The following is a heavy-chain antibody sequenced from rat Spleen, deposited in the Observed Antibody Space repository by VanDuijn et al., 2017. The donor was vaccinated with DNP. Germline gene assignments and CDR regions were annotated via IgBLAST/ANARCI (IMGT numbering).Heavy chain of an antibody. D-gene: IGHD1-11*01. V-gene: IGHV5-7*01. Sequence: EVQLVESGGGLVQPRRSLKLSCAASGFTFSDYNMAWVRQAPKKGLEWVATISYDGSSTYYRDSVKGRFTISRDNAKSTLYLQMDSLRSEDTATYYCAGTNEGRFWDNWGPGVMVTVSS. J-gene: IGHJ2*01. CDR2: ISYDGSST. CDR3: AGTNEGRFWDN. CDR1: GFTFSDYN.